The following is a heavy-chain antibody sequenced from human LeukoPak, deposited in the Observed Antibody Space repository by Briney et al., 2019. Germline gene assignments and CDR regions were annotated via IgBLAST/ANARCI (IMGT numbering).Heavy chain of an antibody. J-gene: IGHJ4*02. Sequence: GESLNTSCMGSGYSFSTYWIGCGRPMPGKGLEFLCVIYPGDSYTKYSLSFQGQVTISTDKSISTAYLHSISVTDTATAISDCARYPKNYFDVTGYFDLWGQGTRVTVS. CDR1: GYSFSTYW. D-gene: IGHD3-22*01. V-gene: IGHV5-51*01. CDR2: IYPGDSYT. CDR3: ARYPKNYFDVTGYFDL.